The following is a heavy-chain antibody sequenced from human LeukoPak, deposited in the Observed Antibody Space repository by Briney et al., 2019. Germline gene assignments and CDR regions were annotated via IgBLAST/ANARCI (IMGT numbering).Heavy chain of an antibody. CDR3: ARVPRYYGKGTFDY. J-gene: IGHJ4*02. CDR1: GYTFTGYY. D-gene: IGHD3-10*01. V-gene: IGHV1-2*02. CDR2: INPNSGGT. Sequence: ASVKVSCKASGYTFTGYYMHWVRQAPGQGLEWMGWINPNSGGTNYAQKFQGRVTMTRDTSISTAYMELSRLRSNDTAVYYCARVPRYYGKGTFDYWGQGTLVTVSS.